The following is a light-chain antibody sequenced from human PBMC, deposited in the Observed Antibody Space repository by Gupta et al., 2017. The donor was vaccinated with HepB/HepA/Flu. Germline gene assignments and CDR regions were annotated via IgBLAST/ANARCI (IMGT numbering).Light chain of an antibody. J-gene: IGKJ2*01. Sequence: DIQMTHSPSTLSASVGDRVTITCRASQSISSWLAWYQQKPGKAPKLMIYKASSLESGVPSRFSGSGAGTEFTLTISSLQPDDVATYYWQQYNSYSTFGQGTKLEIK. V-gene: IGKV1-5*03. CDR3: QQYNSYST. CDR2: KAS. CDR1: QSISSW.